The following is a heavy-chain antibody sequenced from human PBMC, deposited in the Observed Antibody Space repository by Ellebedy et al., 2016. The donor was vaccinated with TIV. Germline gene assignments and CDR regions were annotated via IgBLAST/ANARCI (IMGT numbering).Heavy chain of an antibody. CDR3: AREYYDFWSGYPRLTYYYYYYGMDV. J-gene: IGHJ6*02. Sequence: PGGSLRLSCAASGFTFSSYWMHWVRQAPGKGLVWVSRINSDGSSTSYADSVKGRFTISRDNAKNTLYLQMNSLRAEDTAVYYCAREYYDFWSGYPRLTYYYYYYGMDVWGQGTTVTVSS. CDR1: GFTFSSYW. D-gene: IGHD3-3*01. CDR2: INSDGSST. V-gene: IGHV3-74*01.